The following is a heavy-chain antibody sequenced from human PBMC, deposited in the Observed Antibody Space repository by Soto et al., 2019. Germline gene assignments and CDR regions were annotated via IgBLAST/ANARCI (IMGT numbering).Heavy chain of an antibody. Sequence: GSLRLSCAASGFTFSSYSMNWVRQAPGKGLEWVSSISRTSNYIYYTDPVKGRFTISRDNAKNSIYLQMNSLRAEDTATYYCASGVFGLVSPVIGGYWGQGTLVTVSS. J-gene: IGHJ4*02. CDR3: ASGVFGLVSPVIGGY. V-gene: IGHV3-21*01. D-gene: IGHD3-3*01. CDR2: ISRTSNYI. CDR1: GFTFSSYS.